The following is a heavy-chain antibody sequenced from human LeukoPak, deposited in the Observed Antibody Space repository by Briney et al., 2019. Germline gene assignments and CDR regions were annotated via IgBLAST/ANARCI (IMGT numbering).Heavy chain of an antibody. CDR2: NYYSGIT. Sequence: KHSETLSLTCTVSGGSINSYYWSWIRQTPGKGLEWIGYNYYSGITNYNPSLKSRVTISVDPSKSQFSLKLSSVTAADTAVYYCARALYDSSALDYWGQGTLVTVSS. J-gene: IGHJ4*02. D-gene: IGHD6-13*01. CDR3: ARALYDSSALDY. CDR1: GGSINSYY. V-gene: IGHV4-59*01.